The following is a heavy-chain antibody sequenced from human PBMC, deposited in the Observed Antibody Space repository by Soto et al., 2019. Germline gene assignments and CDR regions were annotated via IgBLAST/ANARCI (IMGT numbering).Heavy chain of an antibody. J-gene: IGHJ4*02. Sequence: SETLSLTCTVSGGSISSSSYYWGWIRQPPGKGLEWIGSIYYSGSTYYNPSLKSRVTISVDTSKNQFSLKLSSVAAADTAVYYCARFYGSGSYFDYWGQGTLVTVSS. CDR1: GGSISSSSYY. CDR3: ARFYGSGSYFDY. V-gene: IGHV4-39*01. D-gene: IGHD3-10*01. CDR2: IYYSGST.